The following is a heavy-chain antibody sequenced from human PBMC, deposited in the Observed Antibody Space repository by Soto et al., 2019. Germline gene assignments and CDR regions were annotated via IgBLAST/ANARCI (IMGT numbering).Heavy chain of an antibody. Sequence: KGLAWIGEINHSGVTYYNPSLKSRVTISVDTSKNQFSLRLISVTAADMVLYYYAIRDGWLFLAYWRNGSPDL. J-gene: IGHJ2*01. V-gene: IGHV4-34*01. CDR3: AIRDGWLFLAYWRNGSPDL. CDR2: INHSGVT. D-gene: IGHD6-19*01.